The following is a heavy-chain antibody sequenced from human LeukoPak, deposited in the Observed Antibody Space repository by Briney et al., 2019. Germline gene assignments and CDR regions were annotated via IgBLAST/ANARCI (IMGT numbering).Heavy chain of an antibody. D-gene: IGHD6-13*01. Sequence: SVKVSCKASGGTFSSYAISWGRQAPGQGLEWRGGIIPIFGTANYAQKFQGRATITAAQSTTTAYMELSRLTSEATAVYYCASGAAAGSNWFDPWGQGTLVTVSS. V-gene: IGHV1-69*01. J-gene: IGHJ5*02. CDR3: ASGAAAGSNWFDP. CDR2: IIPIFGTA. CDR1: GGTFSSYA.